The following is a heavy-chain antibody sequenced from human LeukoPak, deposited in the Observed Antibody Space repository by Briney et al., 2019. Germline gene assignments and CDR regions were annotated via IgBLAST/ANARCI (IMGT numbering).Heavy chain of an antibody. D-gene: IGHD4-17*01. Sequence: ASVTVSCTASGYTFTGYYMHWVRQAPGQGLEWMGRIHPNSGGTNYAQRFRGRVSLTRDTSISTAYMELSRLRSDDTAVYFCVRYHGDYVRFDPWGQETLVTVSS. CDR2: IHPNSGGT. CDR3: VRYHGDYVRFDP. V-gene: IGHV1-2*06. J-gene: IGHJ5*02. CDR1: GYTFTGYY.